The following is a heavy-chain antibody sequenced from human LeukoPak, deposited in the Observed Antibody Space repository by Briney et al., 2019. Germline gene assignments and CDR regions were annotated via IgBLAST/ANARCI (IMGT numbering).Heavy chain of an antibody. CDR2: ISGTGGYT. CDR3: AKTKGLYNWNYGFDY. V-gene: IGHV3-23*01. J-gene: IGHJ4*02. D-gene: IGHD1-7*01. CDR1: GFTFSSYA. Sequence: GGSLRLSCGASGFTFSSYAMSWVRQAPGKGLEWVSAISGTGGYTYYADSVKGRFTISRDNSKNTLYLQMNSLRAEDTAVYYCAKTKGLYNWNYGFDYWGQGTLVTVSS.